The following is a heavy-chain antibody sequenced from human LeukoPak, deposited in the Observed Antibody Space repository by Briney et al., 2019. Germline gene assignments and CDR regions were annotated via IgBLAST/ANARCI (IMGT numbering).Heavy chain of an antibody. D-gene: IGHD3-22*01. J-gene: IGHJ4*02. V-gene: IGHV4-4*07. CDR2: IYASGST. CDR3: ARENYYDSSGYYY. Sequence: SETLSLTCTVSGGSISTYYWSWLRQPAGKGLEWIGRIYASGSTNYNPSLKSRVTMSVDTSNNHFSLYLSSVTAADTAVYYCARENYYDSSGYYYWGQGTLVTVSS. CDR1: GGSISTYY.